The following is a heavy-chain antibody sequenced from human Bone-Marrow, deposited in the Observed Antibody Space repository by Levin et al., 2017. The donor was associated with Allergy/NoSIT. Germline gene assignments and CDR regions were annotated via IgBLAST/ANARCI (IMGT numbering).Heavy chain of an antibody. CDR1: GYTFTSYD. J-gene: IGHJ4*02. Sequence: ASVKVSCKPSGYTFTSYDINWVRQTTGQGLEWMGWMNPKNGKTGYAQNFQGRVAMTRDTSISTAYMELSSLTSEDTAVYYCTRGISARPLDYWGQGTLVTVSS. CDR2: MNPKNGKT. D-gene: IGHD6-6*01. V-gene: IGHV1-8*01. CDR3: TRGISARPLDY.